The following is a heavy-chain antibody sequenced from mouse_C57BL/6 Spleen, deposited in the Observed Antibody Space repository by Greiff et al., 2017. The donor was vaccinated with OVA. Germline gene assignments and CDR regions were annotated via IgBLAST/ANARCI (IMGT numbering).Heavy chain of an antibody. V-gene: IGHV5-16*01. D-gene: IGHD2-5*01. CDR1: GFTFSDYY. CDR2: INYDGSST. J-gene: IGHJ1*03. Sequence: EVKLVESEGGLVQPGSSMKLSCTASGFTFSDYYMAWVRQVPEKGLEWVANINYDGSSTYYLDSLKSRFIISRDNAKNILYLQMSSLKSEDTATYYCARDYSNYPHWYFDVWGTGTTVTVSS. CDR3: ARDYSNYPHWYFDV.